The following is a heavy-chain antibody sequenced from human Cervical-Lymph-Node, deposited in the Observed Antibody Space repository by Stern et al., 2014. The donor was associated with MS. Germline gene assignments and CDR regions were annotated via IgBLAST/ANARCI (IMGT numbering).Heavy chain of an antibody. J-gene: IGHJ6*02. CDR1: VGSISAYY. Sequence: QVQLQESGPGLVKPSATLSLTCTVSVGSISAYYWNWIRQPAGKGLEWVGRIYSSGATNYNPSVKSRVTMSVDTPKNQFSLKLTSLSAADTAVYYCARQTSVTSSLNFYYGMDVWGQGTTVTVSS. CDR3: ARQTSVTSSLNFYYGMDV. V-gene: IGHV4-4*07. CDR2: IYSSGAT. D-gene: IGHD4-17*01.